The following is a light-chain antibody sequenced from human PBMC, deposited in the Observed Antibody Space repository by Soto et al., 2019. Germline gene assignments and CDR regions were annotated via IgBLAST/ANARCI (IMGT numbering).Light chain of an antibody. CDR2: RVS. V-gene: IGKV1-12*02. CDR1: QGIGTW. Sequence: DIQMTQLPSSVSASVGDRVTITCRASQGIGTWLAWYRQKPGKAPKLLIYRVSRLESWVPSRFSGSGSGTEFTLTINSLQPEDFATYYCQQADSFPFTFGPGTKVDIK. CDR3: QQADSFPFT. J-gene: IGKJ3*01.